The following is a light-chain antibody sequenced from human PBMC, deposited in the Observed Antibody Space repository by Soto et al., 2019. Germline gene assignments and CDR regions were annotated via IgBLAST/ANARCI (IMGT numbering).Light chain of an antibody. CDR1: SIDVGGYNY. J-gene: IGLJ2*01. V-gene: IGLV2-8*01. Sequence: QSALTQPPSASGSPGQSVTISCTGTSIDVGGYNYVSWYQQHPGKAPKLMIYEVSKRPSGVPDRFSGSKSGNTASLTVSGIQAEDAADYYCSSYAGSNNFVVFGGGTKLTVL. CDR2: EVS. CDR3: SSYAGSNNFVV.